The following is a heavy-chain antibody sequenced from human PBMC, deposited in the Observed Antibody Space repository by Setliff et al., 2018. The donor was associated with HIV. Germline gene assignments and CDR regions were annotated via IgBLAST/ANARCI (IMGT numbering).Heavy chain of an antibody. J-gene: IGHJ4*02. CDR3: ALRSVLARLGLADY. CDR1: GASVSDNF. D-gene: IGHD4-17*01. Sequence: SETLSLTCTVSGASVSDNFWNWIRQSPGKGLEWIGYIYYSGSTNYNPSLESRVSISIDTSKNQFSLRLSSVTAADTAVYYCALRSVLARLGLADYWGQGTLVTVSS. V-gene: IGHV4-59*02. CDR2: IYYSGST.